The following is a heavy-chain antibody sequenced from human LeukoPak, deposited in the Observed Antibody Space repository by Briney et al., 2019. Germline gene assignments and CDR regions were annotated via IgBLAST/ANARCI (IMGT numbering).Heavy chain of an antibody. CDR1: GFTFDDYG. V-gene: IGHV3-20*04. CDR2: ISLNGGNT. D-gene: IGHD3-10*01. CDR3: ASVPSGEGGYYMDV. Sequence: GGSLRLSCTASGFTFDDYGMSWVRQAPGKGLEWVFGISLNGGNTGYADSVKGRFTISRDNAKNSLYLQMNSLRAEDTAVYYCASVPSGEGGYYMDVWGKGTTVTIS. J-gene: IGHJ6*03.